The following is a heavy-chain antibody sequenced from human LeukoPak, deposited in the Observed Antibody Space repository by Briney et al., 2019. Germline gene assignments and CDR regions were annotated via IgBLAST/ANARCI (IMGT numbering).Heavy chain of an antibody. CDR1: GGSISSYY. CDR3: ARGGVSGD. D-gene: IGHD6-13*01. CDR2: IYYSGST. Sequence: SETLSLTCTVSGGSISSYYWSWIRQPPGKGLEWIGYIYYSGSTNYNPSLKSRVTISVDTSKNQFSLKLSSVPAADTAVYYCARGGVSGDWGQGTLVTVSS. J-gene: IGHJ4*02. V-gene: IGHV4-59*01.